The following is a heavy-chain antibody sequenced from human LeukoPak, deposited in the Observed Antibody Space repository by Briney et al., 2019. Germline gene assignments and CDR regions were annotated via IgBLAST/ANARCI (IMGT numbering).Heavy chain of an antibody. V-gene: IGHV1-18*01. CDR3: ARDFPRCSGGSCYGAFDY. CDR1: GYTFTSYG. CDR2: ISAYNGNT. J-gene: IGHJ4*02. Sequence: GASVKVSCKASGYTFTSYGISWVRQAPGQGLEWMGWISAYNGNTNYAQKLQGRVTMTTDTSTSTAYMELRSLRSDDTAVYYCARDFPRCSGGSCYGAFDYWGQGTLVTVSS. D-gene: IGHD2-15*01.